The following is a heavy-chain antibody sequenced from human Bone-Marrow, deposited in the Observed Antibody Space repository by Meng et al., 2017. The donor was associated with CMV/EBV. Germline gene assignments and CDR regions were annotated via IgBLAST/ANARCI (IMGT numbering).Heavy chain of an antibody. J-gene: IGHJ5*02. V-gene: IGHV1-69*05. CDR1: GGTFSSYA. CDR2: IIPIFGTA. Sequence: SVKVSCKASGGTFSSYAISWVRQAPGQGLEWMGGIIPIFGTANYAQKFQGRVTITTDESTSTAYMELSSLRSEDTAVYYCAVESYQLLRGWFDPWGQGTLVTVSS. D-gene: IGHD2-2*01. CDR3: AVESYQLLRGWFDP.